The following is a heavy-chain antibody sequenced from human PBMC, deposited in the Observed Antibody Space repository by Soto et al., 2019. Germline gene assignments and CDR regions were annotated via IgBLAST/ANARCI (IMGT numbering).Heavy chain of an antibody. D-gene: IGHD3-3*01. CDR3: ARDQNVLRLKRDV. V-gene: IGHV4-34*01. J-gene: IGHJ6*04. CDR1: GGSFSGYY. CDR2: INHSGST. Sequence: SETLSLTCAVYGGSFSGYYWSWIRQPPGKGLEWIGEINHSGSTNYNPSLKSRVTISVDTSKNQFSLKLSSVTAADTAVYYCARDQNVLRLKRDVWGKGTTVTVSS.